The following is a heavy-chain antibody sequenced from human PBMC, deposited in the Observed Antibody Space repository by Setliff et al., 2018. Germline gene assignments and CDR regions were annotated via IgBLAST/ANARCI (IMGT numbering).Heavy chain of an antibody. J-gene: IGHJ4*02. CDR2: ISHSGST. CDR1: GYYISSGHY. D-gene: IGHD4-17*01. Sequence: PSETLSLTCTVSGYYISSGHYWGWIRQPPGKGLEWIGSISHSGSTSYNPSLRSRVTISLDTSKNQFSPKLTSVTAADTAVYYCAGGRRYDYGWDFDYWGQGTLVTVSS. V-gene: IGHV4-38-2*02. CDR3: AGGRRYDYGWDFDY.